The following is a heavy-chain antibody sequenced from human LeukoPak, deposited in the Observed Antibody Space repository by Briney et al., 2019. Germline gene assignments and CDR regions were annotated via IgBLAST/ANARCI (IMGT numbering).Heavy chain of an antibody. V-gene: IGHV1-3*01. CDR3: ARGYDILTGYYSFDY. J-gene: IGHJ4*02. CDR1: GYTFTSYA. D-gene: IGHD3-9*01. Sequence: ASVKVPCKASGYTFTSYAMHWVRQAPGQRLEWMGWINAGNGNTKYSQKFQGRVTITRDTSASTAYMELSSLRSEDTAVYYCARGYDILTGYYSFDYWGQGTLVTVSS. CDR2: INAGNGNT.